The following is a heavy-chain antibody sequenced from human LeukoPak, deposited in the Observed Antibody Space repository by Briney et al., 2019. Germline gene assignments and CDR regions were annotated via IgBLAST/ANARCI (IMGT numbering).Heavy chain of an antibody. CDR3: ARVQKSTRSFWYFDL. Sequence: SETLSLTCTLSAGSISTYYWGWLRRPPGKGPEWIGYISYTGNTNYSPSLKTRVIISVDTSNNQFSLRLNSVTSADTAVYYCARVQKSTRSFWYFDLWGRGTLVAVSS. CDR1: AGSISTYY. V-gene: IGHV4-59*01. J-gene: IGHJ2*01. D-gene: IGHD5/OR15-5a*01. CDR2: ISYTGNT.